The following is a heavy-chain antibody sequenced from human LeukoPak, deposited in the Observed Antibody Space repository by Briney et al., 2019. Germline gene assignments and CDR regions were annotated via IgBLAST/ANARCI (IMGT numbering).Heavy chain of an antibody. CDR3: SRTKHYYDRSGYLDHFYY. CDR2: IYTSGST. CDR1: GGSISSYY. D-gene: IGHD3-22*01. J-gene: IGHJ4*02. Sequence: PSETLSLTCTVSGGSISSYYWSWIRQPAGKGLEWIGRIYTSGSTNYNPSLKSRVTMSVDTSKNQFSLKLSSVTAADTAGYYFSRTKHYYDRSGYLDHFYYWGQGTLVTVPS. V-gene: IGHV4-4*07.